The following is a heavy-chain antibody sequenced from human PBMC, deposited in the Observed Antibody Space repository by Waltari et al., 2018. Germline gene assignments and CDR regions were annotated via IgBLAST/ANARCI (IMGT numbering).Heavy chain of an antibody. V-gene: IGHV4-30-4*01. CDR3: ARTTFVRYFDY. CDR2: VSYRGIT. CDR1: SGSISIPDYF. Sequence: QVQLQESGPGLVNPSQTLTLTCAVSSGSISIPDYFWSWIRQAPGKGLEWIGSVSYRGITYYNPSLESRVTMSVDTSKNQFSLKLNSVTAADAAIYYCARTTFVRYFDYWGQGTLVTVSS. J-gene: IGHJ4*02. D-gene: IGHD1-1*01.